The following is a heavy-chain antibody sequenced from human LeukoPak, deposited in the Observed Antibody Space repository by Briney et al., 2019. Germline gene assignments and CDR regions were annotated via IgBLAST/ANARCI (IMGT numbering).Heavy chain of an antibody. CDR1: GFTFSSYS. Sequence: GGSLRLSCAASGFTFSSYSMNWVRQAPGKGLEWVSSISSSSSYIYYADSVKGRFTISRDNAKNSLYLQMNSLRAEDTAVYYCARDRATFHYYYYYMDVWGKGTTVTISS. J-gene: IGHJ6*03. V-gene: IGHV3-21*01. CDR3: ARDRATFHYYYYYMDV. CDR2: ISSSSSYI.